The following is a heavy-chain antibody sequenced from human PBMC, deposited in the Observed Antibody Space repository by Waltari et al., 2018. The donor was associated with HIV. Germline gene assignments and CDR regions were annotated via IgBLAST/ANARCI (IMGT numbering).Heavy chain of an antibody. J-gene: IGHJ3*02. V-gene: IGHV3-74*01. CDR3: ARERTGYSYGYDAFDI. CDR2: INSEGSST. Sequence: EVQLVESGGGLVQPGGSLRHSRAASGFTLRNYWMHWVRPAHGKGLVWVSRINSEGSSTSYADSVKGRFTISRDNAKNTLYLQMNSLRAEDTAVYYCARERTGYSYGYDAFDIWGQGTMVTVSS. CDR1: GFTLRNYW. D-gene: IGHD5-18*01.